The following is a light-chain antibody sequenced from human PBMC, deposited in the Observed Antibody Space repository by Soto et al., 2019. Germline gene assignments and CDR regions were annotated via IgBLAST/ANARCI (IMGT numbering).Light chain of an antibody. CDR2: KAS. J-gene: IGKJ5*01. CDR1: QVISNW. Sequence: DIQMTQSPSSVSASLGDRVTITCRASQVISNWLAWYQQKPGKAPKLLIYKASTLKSGVPSRFSGSGSGTEFTLTSSSLQPDDFATYYCPHYNSYTFGQGTRLEIK. V-gene: IGKV1-5*03. CDR3: PHYNSYT.